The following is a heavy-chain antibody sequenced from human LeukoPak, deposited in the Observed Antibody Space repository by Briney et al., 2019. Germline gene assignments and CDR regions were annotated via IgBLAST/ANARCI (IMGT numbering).Heavy chain of an antibody. CDR2: IYYSGST. Sequence: SETLSLTCTVSGSSISSYYWSWIRQPLGKGLEWIGYIYYSGSTNYNPSLKSRVTISVDTSKNQFSLKLSSVTAADTAVYYCARAPAGYSSSWYEDWGQGTLVTVSS. D-gene: IGHD6-13*01. CDR3: ARAPAGYSSSWYED. J-gene: IGHJ4*02. V-gene: IGHV4-59*01. CDR1: GSSISSYY.